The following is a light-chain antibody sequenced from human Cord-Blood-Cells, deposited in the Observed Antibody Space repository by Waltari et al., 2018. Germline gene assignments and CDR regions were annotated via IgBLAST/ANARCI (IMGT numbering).Light chain of an antibody. Sequence: AIRMTQSPSSFSASTGDRVTITCRASQGISSYLAWYQQKPGKAPKLLIYAASTLQSGVPSRFSGSGSGTDFTLTISCLQSEDFVTYYCQQYYSYLRTFGQGTKVEIK. J-gene: IGKJ1*01. V-gene: IGKV1-8*01. CDR2: AAS. CDR3: QQYYSYLRT. CDR1: QGISSY.